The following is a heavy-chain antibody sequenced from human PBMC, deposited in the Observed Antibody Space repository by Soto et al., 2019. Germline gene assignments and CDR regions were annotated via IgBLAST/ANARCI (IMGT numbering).Heavy chain of an antibody. CDR2: ISGSGGST. CDR1: GFTFSSYA. Sequence: WSLRLSCAASGFTFSSYAMSWVRQAPGKGLEWVSTISGSGGSTYYTDSVKGRFTISRDNSKNTLYLQMNSLRAEDTAVYYCAKDPYGGFFDYWGQGTLVTVSS. J-gene: IGHJ4*02. D-gene: IGHD4-17*01. CDR3: AKDPYGGFFDY. V-gene: IGHV3-23*01.